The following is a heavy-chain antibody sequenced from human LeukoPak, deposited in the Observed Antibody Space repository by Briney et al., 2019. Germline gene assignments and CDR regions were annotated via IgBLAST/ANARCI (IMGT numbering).Heavy chain of an antibody. J-gene: IGHJ6*03. V-gene: IGHV4-34*01. CDR1: GGSFSGYY. D-gene: IGHD1-26*01. Sequence: SETMSLTCAVYGGSFSGYYWSWIRQPPGKGLEWIGEINHSGSTNYNPSLKSRVTISVVTSKNQFSLKLSSVTAADTAVYYCARGRGSPPRYYYYYMDVWGKGTTVTVSS. CDR3: ARGRGSPPRYYYYYMDV. CDR2: INHSGST.